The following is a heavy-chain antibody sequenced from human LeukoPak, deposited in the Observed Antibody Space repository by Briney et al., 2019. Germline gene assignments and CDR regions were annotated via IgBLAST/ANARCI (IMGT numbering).Heavy chain of an antibody. CDR3: ARPATPHWYFDL. CDR1: GGSISSYY. J-gene: IGHJ2*01. V-gene: IGHV4-59*08. Sequence: SETLSLTCTVSGGSISSYYWSWIRQPPGKGLEWIGYIYYSGSTNYNPSLKSRVTISVDTSKNQFSLKLSSVTAADTAVYYRARPATPHWYFDLWGRGTLVTVSS. CDR2: IYYSGST.